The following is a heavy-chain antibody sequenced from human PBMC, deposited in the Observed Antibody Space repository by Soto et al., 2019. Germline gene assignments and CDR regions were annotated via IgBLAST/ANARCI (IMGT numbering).Heavy chain of an antibody. V-gene: IGHV1-69*13. CDR3: AKNGQPPYSYYGLDV. CDR2: IIPIFRTP. J-gene: IGHJ6*02. D-gene: IGHD2-8*01. Sequence: SVKVSCKASGGTFRNYAISWVRQAPGQGLEWMGGIIPIFRTPDYAQKFQGRVTITVDASTSTAYMELNSLTSDDTAVYYCAKNGQPPYSYYGLDVWGQGTKVTVSS. CDR1: GGTFRNYA.